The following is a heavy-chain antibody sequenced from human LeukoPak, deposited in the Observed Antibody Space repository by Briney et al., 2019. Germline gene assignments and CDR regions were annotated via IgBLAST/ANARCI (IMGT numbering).Heavy chain of an antibody. Sequence: GGSLRLSCAASGVSFNTYSMHWVRQAPDKELEGVAVISHDGSNIYNADSVKGRVTISRDNSKNTLYLQMNGLTAGDTAVYYCATGDVVIPAIWAFDIWGHGTMVTVSS. D-gene: IGHD2-21*02. CDR2: ISHDGSNI. J-gene: IGHJ3*02. CDR1: GVSFNTYS. CDR3: ATGDVVIPAIWAFDI. V-gene: IGHV3-30*04.